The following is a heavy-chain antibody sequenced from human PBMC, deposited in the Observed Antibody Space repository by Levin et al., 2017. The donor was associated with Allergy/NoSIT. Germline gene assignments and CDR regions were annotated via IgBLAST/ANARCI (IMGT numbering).Heavy chain of an antibody. CDR2: IWYDGSNK. D-gene: IGHD5-24*01. Sequence: GESLKISCAASGFTFSTYGMHWVRQAPGKGLEWVAVIWYDGSNKYYADSVQGRFSISRDNSKNTLYLQMNSLRVEDTAVYYCARETGDGYKYYFDYWGQGTLVPVSS. J-gene: IGHJ4*02. CDR3: ARETGDGYKYYFDY. V-gene: IGHV3-33*01. CDR1: GFTFSTYG.